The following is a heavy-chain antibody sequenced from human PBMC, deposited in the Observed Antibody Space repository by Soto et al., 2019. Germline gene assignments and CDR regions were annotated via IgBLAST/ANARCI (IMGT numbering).Heavy chain of an antibody. D-gene: IGHD5-18*01. J-gene: IGHJ6*02. Sequence: SETLSLTCAVYGGSFSGYYWSWIRQPPGKGLEWIGEINHSGSTNYNPSLKSRVTISVDTSKNQFSLKLSSVTAADTAVYYCARGQIQYYYYYGMDVWGPGTTLTVYS. CDR2: INHSGST. CDR1: GGSFSGYY. V-gene: IGHV4-34*01. CDR3: ARGQIQYYYYYGMDV.